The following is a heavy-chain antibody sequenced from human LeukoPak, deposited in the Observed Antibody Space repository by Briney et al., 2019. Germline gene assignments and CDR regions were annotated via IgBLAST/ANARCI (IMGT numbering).Heavy chain of an antibody. Sequence: ASVKVSCKVSGYTLSELSIHWVRQAPGKGLKWMGGEDGEAIYAQKFQGRVTMTEDTSTDTAYMDLSSLISEDTAVYYCAPIDLDSWGQGTLVTVSS. D-gene: IGHD3-22*01. CDR2: EDGEA. CDR1: GYTLSELS. V-gene: IGHV1-24*01. J-gene: IGHJ4*02. CDR3: APIDLDS.